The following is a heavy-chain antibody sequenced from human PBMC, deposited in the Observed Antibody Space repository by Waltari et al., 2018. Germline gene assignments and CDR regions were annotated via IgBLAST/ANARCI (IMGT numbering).Heavy chain of an antibody. Sequence: EVQLVESGGGLVKPGGSLRLSCAAAGFTFSRHSMHWARQAPGKGLEWVSSISSSCSYIYYADSGKGRFTISRDNAKNSLYLQMNSLRAEDTAVYYCARRNQGDWYFDLWGRGTLVTVSS. CDR1: GFTFSRHS. CDR3: ARRNQGDWYFDL. CDR2: ISSSCSYI. V-gene: IGHV3-21*01. J-gene: IGHJ2*01.